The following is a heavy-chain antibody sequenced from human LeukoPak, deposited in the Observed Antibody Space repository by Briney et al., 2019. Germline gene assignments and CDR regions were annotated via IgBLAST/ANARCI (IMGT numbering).Heavy chain of an antibody. CDR3: SKQFNPTVTPRSFDH. CDR2: MTGSGDFK. D-gene: IGHD2-21*02. J-gene: IGHJ4*02. V-gene: IGHV3-23*01. CDR1: GFTFSTYV. Sequence: GGSLRLSCAASGFTFSTYVMRWVRQAPGKGLEWVSAMTGSGDFKNYADSLKGRFTISKDKSKNKHYLQKNSLKAENTAVYYCSKQFNPTVTPRSFDHWGQGTLVTVS.